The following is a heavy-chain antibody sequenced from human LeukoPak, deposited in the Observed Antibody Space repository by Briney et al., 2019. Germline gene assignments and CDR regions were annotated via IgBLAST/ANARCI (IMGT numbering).Heavy chain of an antibody. CDR3: ARDGLGSVLRYFDWSHKGYYGMDV. V-gene: IGHV3-30-3*01. CDR2: ISYDGSNK. J-gene: IGHJ6*02. Sequence: PGGSLRLSCAASGFTFSSYAMHWVRQAPGKGLEWVAVISYDGSNKYYADSVKGRFTISRDNSKNTLYLKMNSLRAEDTAVYYCARDGLGSVLRYFDWSHKGYYGMDVWGQGTTVTVSS. CDR1: GFTFSSYA. D-gene: IGHD3-9*01.